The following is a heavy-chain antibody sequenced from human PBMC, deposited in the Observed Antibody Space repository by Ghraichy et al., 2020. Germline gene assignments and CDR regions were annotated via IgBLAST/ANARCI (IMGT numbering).Heavy chain of an antibody. V-gene: IGHV3-23*01. D-gene: IGHD2-8*01. CDR1: GFTFASHA. CDR2: VSGDGGRT. J-gene: IGHJ4*02. Sequence: GGSLRLSCAASGFTFASHAMSWVRQAPGKGPEWVSVVSGDGGRTLYADSVKGRFTISRDNSKNIVYLQMNSLGAEDTATYYCAKDVGHCTSGICGLFDYWGQGALVTVSS. CDR3: AKDVGHCTSGICGLFDY.